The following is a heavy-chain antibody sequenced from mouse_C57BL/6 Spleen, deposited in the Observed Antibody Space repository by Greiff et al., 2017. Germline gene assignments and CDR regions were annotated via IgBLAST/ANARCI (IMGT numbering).Heavy chain of an antibody. CDR1: GFTFSSYA. CDR3: ARGSYGNFWFAY. CDR2: ISDGGSST. J-gene: IGHJ3*01. D-gene: IGHD2-1*01. Sequence: EVKLMESGGGLVKPGGSLKLSCAASGFTFSSYAMSWVRQTPEKRLEWVATISDGGSSTYYPDNVKGRFTISRDNAKNNLSLQMSHLKSEDTAMYYWARGSYGNFWFAYWGQGTLVTVSA. V-gene: IGHV5-4*03.